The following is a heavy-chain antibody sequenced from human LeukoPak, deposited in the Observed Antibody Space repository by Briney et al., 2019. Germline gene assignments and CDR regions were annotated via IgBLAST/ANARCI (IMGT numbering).Heavy chain of an antibody. Sequence: PSETLSLTCTVSGGSIGSYYWSWIRQPPGKGLEWIGYIYYSGSTNYNPSLKSRVTISVDTSKNQFSLKLSSVTAADTAVYYCAAITMIDWFDPWGQGTLVTVSS. CDR1: GGSIGSYY. CDR2: IYYSGST. CDR3: AAITMIDWFDP. J-gene: IGHJ5*02. V-gene: IGHV4-59*01. D-gene: IGHD3-22*01.